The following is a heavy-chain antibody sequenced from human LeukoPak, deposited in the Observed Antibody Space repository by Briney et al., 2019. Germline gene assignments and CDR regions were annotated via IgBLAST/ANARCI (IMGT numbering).Heavy chain of an antibody. Sequence: VGRIRSKSNGYATAYAASVKGRFLISRDDSKNTAYLQMNSLKTEDTAVYYCTRLYRYPDYWGQGTLVTVSS. CDR3: TRLYRYPDY. V-gene: IGHV3-73*01. J-gene: IGHJ4*02. D-gene: IGHD5-18*01. CDR2: IRSKSNGYAT.